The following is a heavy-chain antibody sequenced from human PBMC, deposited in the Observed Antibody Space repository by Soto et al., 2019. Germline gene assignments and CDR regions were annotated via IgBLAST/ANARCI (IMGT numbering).Heavy chain of an antibody. CDR2: IYSSGSA. CDR3: ARGQWVTTHYFDY. CDR1: GGSISGYY. D-gene: IGHD1-26*01. Sequence: PSETLSLTCTVSGGSISGYYWSWVRQPPGRGLEWIGYIYSSGSAVYNPSLKTRVTISIDTSKNHSPLRLNSATAAHTAGYYLARGQWVTTHYFDYWGQGALVTVSS. J-gene: IGHJ4*02. V-gene: IGHV4-59*08.